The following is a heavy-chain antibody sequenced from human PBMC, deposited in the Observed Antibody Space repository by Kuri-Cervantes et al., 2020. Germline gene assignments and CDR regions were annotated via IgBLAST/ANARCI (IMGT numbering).Heavy chain of an antibody. Sequence: ESLKISCAISSGSFSTDYWNWIRQPPGKGLEWIGSIHHSGTAYYKPSLRSRLTISVDTSKKRFSLKMSSVTAADTAVYYCARGIQLQLYYYMDVWGNGTTVTVSS. CDR2: IHHSGTA. CDR1: SGSFSTDY. CDR3: ARGIQLQLYYYMDV. V-gene: IGHV4-59*01. D-gene: IGHD5-18*01. J-gene: IGHJ6*03.